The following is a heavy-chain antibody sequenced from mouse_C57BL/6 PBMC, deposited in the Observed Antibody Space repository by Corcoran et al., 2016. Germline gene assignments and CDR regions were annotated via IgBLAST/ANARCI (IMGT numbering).Heavy chain of an antibody. CDR2: INPNNGGT. V-gene: IGHV1-26*01. D-gene: IGHD2-4*01. CDR1: GYTFTDYY. Sequence: EVQLQQSGPELVKPGASVKISCKAAGYTFTDYYMNWVKQSHGKSLEWIGDINPNNGGTSYNQKFKGKATLTVDKSSSTAYMELRSLTSEDSAVYYGERKDYDSGAYWGQGTLVTVSA. CDR3: ERKDYDSGAY. J-gene: IGHJ3*01.